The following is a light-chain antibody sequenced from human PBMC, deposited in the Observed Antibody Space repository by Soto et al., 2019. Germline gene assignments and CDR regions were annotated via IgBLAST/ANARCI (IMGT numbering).Light chain of an antibody. CDR2: KAS. V-gene: IGKV1-5*03. CDR1: QTISSW. Sequence: DIQMTQSRSTLSGSVGDRVTITCRASQTISSWLAWYQQKPGKAPKLLIYKASTLKSGVPSRFSGSGSGTEFTLTISSLQPDDFATYYCQHYNSYSFGQGTKVDI. CDR3: QHYNSYS. J-gene: IGKJ1*01.